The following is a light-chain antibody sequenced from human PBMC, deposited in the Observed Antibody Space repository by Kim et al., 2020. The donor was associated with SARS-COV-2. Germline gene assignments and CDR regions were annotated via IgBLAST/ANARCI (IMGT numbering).Light chain of an antibody. CDR1: ESLLHRDGNTN. J-gene: IGKJ1*01. CDR2: KTS. CDR3: MQATHFPPT. Sequence: DIVMTQTPLSSPVTLGQPASISCRSSESLLHRDGNTNLIWLQQRPGQPPRVLIYKTSTRFSGVPDRFSGSGAGTDFTLKISRVEAEDVGVYYCMQATHFPPTFGQGTKVDIK. V-gene: IGKV2-24*01.